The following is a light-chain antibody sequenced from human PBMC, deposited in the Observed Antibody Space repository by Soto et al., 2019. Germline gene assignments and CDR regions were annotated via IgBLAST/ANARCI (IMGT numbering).Light chain of an antibody. V-gene: IGKV1-17*02. CDR3: LQHNSYPWT. CDR1: QGIRND. Sequence: IQMTQSPSSLSASVGDRVTITCRASQGIRNDVGWYQQKPGKAPKRLIYAASSLQSGDPSRFSGSGSGTEFTRTITNLQPEDFTTYYCLQHNSYPWTFGQGTKVEIK. CDR2: AAS. J-gene: IGKJ1*01.